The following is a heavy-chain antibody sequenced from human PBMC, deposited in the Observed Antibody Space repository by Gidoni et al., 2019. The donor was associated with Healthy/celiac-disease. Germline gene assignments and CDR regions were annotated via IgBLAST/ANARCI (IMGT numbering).Heavy chain of an antibody. CDR1: GFTFSSYA. D-gene: IGHD4-17*01. Sequence: EVQLLESGGGLVQPGGSLRLSCAASGFTFSSYAMSWVRQAPGKGLEWFSAISGSGSSTYYADSVKGRFTISRDNSKNTLYLQMNSLRAEDTAVYYCAKGKGRRGDYGDYNDYWGQGALVTVSS. CDR2: ISGSGSST. J-gene: IGHJ4*02. V-gene: IGHV3-23*01. CDR3: AKGKGRRGDYGDYNDY.